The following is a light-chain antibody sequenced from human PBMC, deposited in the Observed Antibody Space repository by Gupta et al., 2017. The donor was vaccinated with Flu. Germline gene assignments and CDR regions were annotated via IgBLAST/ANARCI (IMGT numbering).Light chain of an antibody. CDR2: ESD. CDR1: SSNSGDKY. Sequence: QSVLTHPTPVPAAPGQKVTISCSGNSSNSGDKYVSWHQQFPGTDPKLLIYESDKRPSWIPDRFSGSKSGTSATLGITGLQTWDEADYYCATCDSSLRTAMFGVGTKLTVL. CDR3: ATCDSSLRTAM. J-gene: IGLJ3*02. V-gene: IGLV1-51*02.